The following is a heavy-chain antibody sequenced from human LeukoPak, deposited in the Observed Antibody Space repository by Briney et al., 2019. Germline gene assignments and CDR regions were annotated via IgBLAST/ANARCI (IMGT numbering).Heavy chain of an antibody. J-gene: IGHJ4*02. Sequence: SETLSLTCGVSGYSISSGYYWSWIRQPAGKGLEWIGRIYTSGSTNYNPSLKSRVTISVDTSKNQFSLKLSSVTAADTAVYYCARDALVGAAFDYWGQGTLVTVSS. CDR1: GYSISSGYY. V-gene: IGHV4-61*02. D-gene: IGHD1-26*01. CDR2: IYTSGST. CDR3: ARDALVGAAFDY.